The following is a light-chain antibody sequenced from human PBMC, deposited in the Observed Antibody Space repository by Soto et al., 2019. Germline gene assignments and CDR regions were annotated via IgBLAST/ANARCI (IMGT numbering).Light chain of an antibody. Sequence: EIVFTQSPPTLSLSPGERPTLSCRASQSVNRYLAWYQQKPGQAPRLLIYDASNRATGIPARFSGSGSGTDFTLTISSLXPEDFAIYYCHQRSNWPPYTFGQWTKVDTK. J-gene: IGKJ2*01. CDR1: QSVNRY. V-gene: IGKV3-11*01. CDR3: HQRSNWPPYT. CDR2: DAS.